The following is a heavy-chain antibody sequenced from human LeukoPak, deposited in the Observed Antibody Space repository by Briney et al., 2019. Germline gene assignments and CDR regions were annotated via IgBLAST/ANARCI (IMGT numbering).Heavy chain of an antibody. V-gene: IGHV1-69*06. D-gene: IGHD6-13*01. CDR2: IIPIFGTA. CDR3: ARVGLGSSWDRYYSDY. J-gene: IGHJ4*02. Sequence: SVKVSCKASGGTFSSYAISWVRQAPGQGLEWMGGIIPIFGTANYAQKFQGRVTITADKSTSTAYMELSSLRSEDTAVYYCARVGLGSSWDRYYSDYWGQGTLVTVSS. CDR1: GGTFSSYA.